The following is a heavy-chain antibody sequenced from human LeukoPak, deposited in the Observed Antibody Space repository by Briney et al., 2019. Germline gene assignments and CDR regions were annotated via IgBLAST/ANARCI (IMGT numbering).Heavy chain of an antibody. CDR1: GFTFNIYS. Sequence: GGSLRLSCAASGFTFNIYSSHWVRQAPGKGLEWVTVISYDGSNQYFADSVKGRFTVSRDNSKNTVYLQMNNLRGEDTAVYYCAREGSYRFNYFDHWGQGTLVTVSS. CDR2: ISYDGSNQ. D-gene: IGHD3-16*02. V-gene: IGHV3-30*01. J-gene: IGHJ4*02. CDR3: AREGSYRFNYFDH.